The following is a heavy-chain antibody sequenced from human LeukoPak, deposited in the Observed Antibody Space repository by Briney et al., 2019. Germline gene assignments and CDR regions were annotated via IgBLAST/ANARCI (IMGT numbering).Heavy chain of an antibody. CDR3: ARTRGTMVRGATRGYYYMDV. V-gene: IGHV4-38-2*02. D-gene: IGHD3-10*01. Sequence: PSETLSLTCTVSGYSISSGYYWGWIRQPPGKGLEWIGSIYHSGSTYYNPSLKSRVTISVDTSKNQFSLKLSSVTAADTAVYYCARTRGTMVRGATRGYYYMDVWGKGTTVTISS. J-gene: IGHJ6*03. CDR1: GYSISSGYY. CDR2: IYHSGST.